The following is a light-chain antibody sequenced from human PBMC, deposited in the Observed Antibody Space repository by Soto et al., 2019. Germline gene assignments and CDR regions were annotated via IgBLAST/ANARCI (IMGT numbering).Light chain of an antibody. Sequence: EIVLTQSPGTLSLSPGERATLSCRASQSVGGNLAWYQQKPGQAPRLLIYDASNRATGIPARFSGSGSGTAFALTISSLEPEDFAVYYCQQRSSWPLTFGGGTTVDIK. V-gene: IGKV3-11*01. J-gene: IGKJ4*01. CDR3: QQRSSWPLT. CDR1: QSVGGN. CDR2: DAS.